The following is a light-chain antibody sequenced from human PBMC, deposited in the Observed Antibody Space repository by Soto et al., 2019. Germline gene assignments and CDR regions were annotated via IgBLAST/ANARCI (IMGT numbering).Light chain of an antibody. CDR1: QSVTSSY. J-gene: IGKJ4*01. Sequence: EIVLTQSPGTLSLSPGERATLSCRASQSVTSSYLAWYQQKPGQAPRLLIDGASSRATGIPDRFSGSGSRTDTTLTISRLEHEDSAVYYCQQYGNSPLTFGGGTKVEIK. V-gene: IGKV3-20*01. CDR2: GAS. CDR3: QQYGNSPLT.